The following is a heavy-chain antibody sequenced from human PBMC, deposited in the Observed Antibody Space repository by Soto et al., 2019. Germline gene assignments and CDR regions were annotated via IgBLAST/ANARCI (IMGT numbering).Heavy chain of an antibody. CDR1: RYSFTNFH. CDR2: INPSSGAT. V-gene: IGHV1-46*01. J-gene: IGHJ4*02. CDR3: ARIAGLGLTYFDF. D-gene: IGHD3-9*01. Sequence: ASVKVSCKASRYSFTNFHIHWVRQAPGQGLERLGVINPSSGATTYQQKFQGTVTMTRDTSTSTVYMVLSDLRSEDTAVYYCARIAGLGLTYFDFWGQGTPVTVSS.